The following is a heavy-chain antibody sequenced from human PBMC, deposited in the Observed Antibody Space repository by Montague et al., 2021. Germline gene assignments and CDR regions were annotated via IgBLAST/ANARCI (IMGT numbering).Heavy chain of an antibody. CDR2: MRSSGSP. Sequence: SETLSLTCSVSGGSVNGYDWSWIRQPPEKGLEWIGYMRSSGSPNYNPSFKSRLAISIDRSRNQFSLELSFVTAADTAIYFCGRDYWGSIDYWGHGILVTASS. CDR3: GRDYWGSIDY. J-gene: IGHJ4*01. D-gene: IGHD7-27*01. CDR1: GGSVNGYD. V-gene: IGHV4-59*02.